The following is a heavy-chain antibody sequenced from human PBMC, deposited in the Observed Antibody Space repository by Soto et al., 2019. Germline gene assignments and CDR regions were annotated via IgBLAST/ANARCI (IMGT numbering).Heavy chain of an antibody. V-gene: IGHV3-13*01. D-gene: IGHD2-2*01. CDR3: ARAYCSSTSCYLRGAFDI. J-gene: IGHJ3*02. CDR2: IGTAGDT. CDR1: EFTFSSYD. Sequence: GGSLRLSCAASEFTFSSYDMHWVRQVTGRGLEWVSAIGTAGDTYYLDSVKGRFTISRENDKNSLYLQMNSLRAGDTAVYYCARAYCSSTSCYLRGAFDIWGQGPMVTVSS.